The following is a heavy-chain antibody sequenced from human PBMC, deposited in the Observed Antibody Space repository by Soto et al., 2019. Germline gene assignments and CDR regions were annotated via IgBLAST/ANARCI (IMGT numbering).Heavy chain of an antibody. Sequence: QVQLMQSGAEVKRAGASVKVACKASGYTFSSYGLSWVRQAPGRGLEWMGWISDYNGNTHYAQKFQGRVIMTTDTSTRTAYMELRSRRSDDTAVYFCAREGYYSGSGTYSPPRYYGMDVWGQGTTVTVSS. D-gene: IGHD3-10*01. CDR3: AREGYYSGSGTYSPPRYYGMDV. V-gene: IGHV1-18*01. CDR1: GYTFSSYG. CDR2: ISDYNGNT. J-gene: IGHJ6*02.